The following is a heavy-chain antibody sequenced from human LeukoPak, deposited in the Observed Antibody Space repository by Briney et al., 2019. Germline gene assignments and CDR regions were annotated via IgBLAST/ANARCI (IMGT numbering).Heavy chain of an antibody. CDR2: INHSGST. Sequence: PSDTRPLTCTSGSSISNYYWRWIRQPPAKGLEWIGEINHSGSTNYKSSLKSRVTISIDTSKNQFSLKLTSVTAADTAVYYCAREGVAAPVLDYWGQGTLVTVSS. J-gene: IGHJ4*02. V-gene: IGHV4-34*01. D-gene: IGHD2-15*01. CDR3: AREGVAAPVLDY. CDR1: GSSISNYY.